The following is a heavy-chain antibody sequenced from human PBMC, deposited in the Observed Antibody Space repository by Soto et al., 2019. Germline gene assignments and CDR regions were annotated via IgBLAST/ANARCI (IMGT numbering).Heavy chain of an antibody. CDR2: IYYSGST. J-gene: IGHJ4*02. CDR3: ARVGGFGATTIDY. D-gene: IGHD3-10*01. CDR1: GGSISSGDYY. Sequence: QVQLQESGPGLVKPSQTLSLTCTVSGGSISSGDYYWSWIRRPPGKGLEWIGYIYYSGSTYYNPSLKSRVTISVDTSKNQCAQKLSSVTAADTAVYYCARVGGFGATTIDYWGQGTLVTVSS. V-gene: IGHV4-30-4*01.